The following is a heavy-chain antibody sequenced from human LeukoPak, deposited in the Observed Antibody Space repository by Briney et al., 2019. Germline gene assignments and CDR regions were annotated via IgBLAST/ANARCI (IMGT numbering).Heavy chain of an antibody. J-gene: IGHJ6*03. CDR3: ARDGGLITIFGVVLHHENYMDV. D-gene: IGHD3-3*01. V-gene: IGHV1-2*02. CDR2: INPNSGGT. CDR1: GYTFTGYY. Sequence: ASVKVSCKASGYTFTGYYMHWVRQAPGQGLEWMGWINPNSGGTNYAQKFQGRVTMTRDTSISTAYMELSRLRSDDTAVYYCARDGGLITIFGVVLHHENYMDVWGKGTTVTVSS.